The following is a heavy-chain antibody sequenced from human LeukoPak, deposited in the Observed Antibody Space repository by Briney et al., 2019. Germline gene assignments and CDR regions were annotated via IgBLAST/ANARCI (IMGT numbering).Heavy chain of an antibody. V-gene: IGHV4-61*02. CDR3: ARESLFGGALTSPPFDY. J-gene: IGHJ4*02. D-gene: IGHD3-16*01. CDR1: GGSISSGSYY. CDR2: IYTSGGT. Sequence: SETLSLTCTVSGGSISSGSYYWSWLRQPAGKGLEWIGRIYTSGGTNYNPSLKSRVTISVDTTKNQFSLKLSSVTAADTAVYYCARESLFGGALTSPPFDYWGQGTLVTVSS.